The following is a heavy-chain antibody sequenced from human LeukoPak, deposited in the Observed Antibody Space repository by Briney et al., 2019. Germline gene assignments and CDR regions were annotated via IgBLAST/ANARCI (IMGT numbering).Heavy chain of an antibody. J-gene: IGHJ4*02. D-gene: IGHD3-10*01. Sequence: PSETLSLTCTVSGGSISNYYWSWIRQPPGKGLEWIGYIYYSGSTNYNPSLKSRVTISVDTSKNQFSLKLSSVTAADTAVYYCARVYGSGSYYHWGQGTLVTVSS. CDR2: IYYSGST. V-gene: IGHV4-59*08. CDR1: GGSISNYY. CDR3: ARVYGSGSYYH.